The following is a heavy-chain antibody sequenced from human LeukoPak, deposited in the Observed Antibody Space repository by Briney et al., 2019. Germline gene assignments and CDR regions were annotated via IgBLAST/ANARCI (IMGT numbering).Heavy chain of an antibody. V-gene: IGHV1-69*06. D-gene: IGHD3-9*01. CDR1: GYTFTSYD. J-gene: IGHJ6*04. Sequence: SVKVSCKASGYTFTSYDINWVRQATGQGLEWMGGIIPIFGTANYAQKFQGRVTITADKSTSTAYMELSSLRSEDTAVYYCARVRDKYYDILTGYYNGYYYYGMDVWGKGTTVTVSS. CDR3: ARVRDKYYDILTGYYNGYYYYGMDV. CDR2: IIPIFGTA.